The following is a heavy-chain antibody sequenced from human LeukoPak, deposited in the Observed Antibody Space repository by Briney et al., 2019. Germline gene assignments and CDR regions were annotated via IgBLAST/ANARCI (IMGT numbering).Heavy chain of an antibody. V-gene: IGHV3-7*01. CDR1: GFIFSSYW. CDR2: IKDDGNEQ. Sequence: TGGSLRLSCVASGFIFSSYWMSWVRQARGKGLEWVANIKDDGNEQYYVDSVRGRFTIFRDNAKNSLYLQMNSLRVEDTAMYYCARDPYFDAFDMWGQGTMVTVSS. CDR3: ARDPYFDAFDM. D-gene: IGHD3-3*01. J-gene: IGHJ3*02.